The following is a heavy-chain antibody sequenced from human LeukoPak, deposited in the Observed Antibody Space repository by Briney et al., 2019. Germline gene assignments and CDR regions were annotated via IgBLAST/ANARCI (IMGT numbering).Heavy chain of an antibody. Sequence: ASVKVSCKASGYTFTSYGISWVRQAPGQGLEWMGWISAYNGNTNYAQKLQGRVTMTTDTSTSTAYMELRSLRSEDTAVYYCARDHDIVVVVAATRSNWFDPWGQGTLVTVSS. CDR3: ARDHDIVVVVAATRSNWFDP. D-gene: IGHD2-15*01. CDR1: GYTFTSYG. CDR2: ISAYNGNT. J-gene: IGHJ5*02. V-gene: IGHV1-18*01.